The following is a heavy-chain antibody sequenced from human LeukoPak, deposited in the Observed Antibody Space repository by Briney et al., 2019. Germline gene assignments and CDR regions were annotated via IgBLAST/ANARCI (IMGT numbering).Heavy chain of an antibody. V-gene: IGHV1-69*05. CDR1: GGTFSSYA. Sequence: GASVTVSCKASGGTFSSYAISWVRQAPGQGLEWMGGIIPIFGTANYAQKFQGRVTITTDEPTSTAYMELSSLRSEDTAVYYCARDSSVVGATSRYFDYWGQGTLVTVSS. D-gene: IGHD1-26*01. CDR3: ARDSSVVGATSRYFDY. CDR2: IIPIFGTA. J-gene: IGHJ4*02.